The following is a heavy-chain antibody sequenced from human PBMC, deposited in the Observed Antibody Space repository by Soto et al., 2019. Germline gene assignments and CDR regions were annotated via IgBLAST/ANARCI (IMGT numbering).Heavy chain of an antibody. J-gene: IGHJ4*02. CDR3: ARLTSSTSRGRFDY. CDR2: ISSSSSTI. CDR1: GFTFSSYS. V-gene: IGHV3-48*01. D-gene: IGHD2-2*01. Sequence: GGSLRLSCAASGFTFSSYSMNWVRQAPGKGLEWVSYISSSSSTIYYADSVRGRFTISRDNAKNSLYLQMNSLRAEDTAVYYCARLTSSTSRGRFDYWGQGTLVTVSS.